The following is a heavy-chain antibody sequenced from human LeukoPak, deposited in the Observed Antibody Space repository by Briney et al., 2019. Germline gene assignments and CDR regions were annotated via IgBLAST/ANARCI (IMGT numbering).Heavy chain of an antibody. Sequence: GGSLRLSCIASGFTFGDYAMSWVRQAQGKGLEWVGFIRSKAYGGTTEYAASVKGRFTISGDDSKSIAYLQMNSLKSEDTAVYHCTRVHSGIDFDYWGQGTLVTVSS. CDR3: TRVHSGIDFDY. CDR1: GFTFGDYA. CDR2: IRSKAYGGTT. V-gene: IGHV3-49*04. D-gene: IGHD3-10*01. J-gene: IGHJ4*02.